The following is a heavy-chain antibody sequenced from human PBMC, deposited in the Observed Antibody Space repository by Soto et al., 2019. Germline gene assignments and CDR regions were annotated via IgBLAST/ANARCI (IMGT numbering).Heavy chain of an antibody. D-gene: IGHD4-4*01. CDR1: GFTFSSYA. CDR3: ARVAYSNYDFDY. J-gene: IGHJ4*02. V-gene: IGHV3-30-3*01. Sequence: PGGSMRLSSAASGFTFSSYAMHWVSKAPGKGLEWVAVISYDGSNKYYADSVKGRFTISRDNSKNTLYLQMNSLRAEDTAVYYCARVAYSNYDFDYWGQGTLVTVSS. CDR2: ISYDGSNK.